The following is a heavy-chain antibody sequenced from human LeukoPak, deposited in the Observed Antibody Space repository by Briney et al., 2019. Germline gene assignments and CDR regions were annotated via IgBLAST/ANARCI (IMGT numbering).Heavy chain of an antibody. J-gene: IGHJ5*02. Sequence: SQTLSLTCTVSGGSISSGDYYWSWIRQPPGKGLEWIGYIYYSGSTYYNPSLKSRVTISVDTSKNQFSLKLSSVTAADTAVYYCAREGFREVLRFDPWGQGTLVTVSS. CDR1: GGSISSGDYY. CDR2: IYYSGST. V-gene: IGHV4-30-4*01. CDR3: AREGFREVLRFDP. D-gene: IGHD3-10*01.